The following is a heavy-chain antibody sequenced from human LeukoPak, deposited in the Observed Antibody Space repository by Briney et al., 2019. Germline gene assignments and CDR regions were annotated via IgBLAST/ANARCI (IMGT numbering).Heavy chain of an antibody. Sequence: GGSLRLSCAASGFTFSNCAMTWVRQAPGKGLEWVSVITGSGGSTYYSDSVKVRFTISRDNSKNMVYLQMSSLTAEDTALYYCAKDVTIFGGAGSAFDVWGQGTMVTVSS. J-gene: IGHJ3*01. CDR2: ITGSGGST. V-gene: IGHV3-23*01. CDR3: AKDVTIFGGAGSAFDV. D-gene: IGHD3-3*01. CDR1: GFTFSNCA.